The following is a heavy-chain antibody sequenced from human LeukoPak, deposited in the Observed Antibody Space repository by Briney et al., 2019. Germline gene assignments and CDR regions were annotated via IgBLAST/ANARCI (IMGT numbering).Heavy chain of an antibody. CDR2: INPNSGGT. Sequence: ASVTVSCKASGYTFTGYYMHWVRQAPGQGLEWMGWINPNSGGTNYAQKFQGRVTMTRDTSISTAYMELSRLRSDDTAVYYCARDLTVPRYVEMATIWSLYFDYWGQGTLVTVSS. CDR3: ARDLTVPRYVEMATIWSLYFDY. V-gene: IGHV1-2*02. D-gene: IGHD5-24*01. J-gene: IGHJ4*02. CDR1: GYTFTGYY.